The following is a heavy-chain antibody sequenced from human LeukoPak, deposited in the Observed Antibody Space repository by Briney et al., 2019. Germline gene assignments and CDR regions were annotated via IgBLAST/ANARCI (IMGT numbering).Heavy chain of an antibody. CDR2: FDPEDGET. Sequence: EASVKVSCKVSGYTLTELSMHWVRQAPGKGLEWTGGFDPEDGETIYAQKFQGRVTMTEDTSTDTAYMELSSLRSEDTAVYYCATYYDSSLSFDYWGQGTLVTVSS. CDR1: GYTLTELS. J-gene: IGHJ4*02. CDR3: ATYYDSSLSFDY. V-gene: IGHV1-24*01. D-gene: IGHD3-22*01.